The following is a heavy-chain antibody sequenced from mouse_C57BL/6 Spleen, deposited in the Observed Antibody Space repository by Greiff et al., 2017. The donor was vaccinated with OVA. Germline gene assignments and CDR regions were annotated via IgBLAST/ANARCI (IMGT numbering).Heavy chain of an antibody. V-gene: IGHV1-82*01. D-gene: IGHD3-3*01. J-gene: IGHJ2*01. CDR3: APTQGYYFDY. CDR2: IYPGDGDT. CDR1: GYAFSSSW. Sequence: VQLQQSGPELVKPGASVKISCKASGYAFSSSWMNWVKQRPGKGLEWIGRIYPGDGDTNYNGKFKGKATLTADKSSSTAYMQLSSLTSEDSAVYFCAPTQGYYFDYWGQGTTLTVSS.